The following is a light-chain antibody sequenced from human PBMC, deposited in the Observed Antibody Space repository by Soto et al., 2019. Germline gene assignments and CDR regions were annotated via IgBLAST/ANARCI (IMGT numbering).Light chain of an antibody. CDR1: SSDVGGYNY. V-gene: IGLV2-11*01. Sequence: QSVLTQPRSVSGSPGQSVTISCTGTSSDVGGYNYVSWYQQHPGKAPKLMIYDVSKRPSGVPDRFSGSKSGNTASLTISGLQAEDEADYYCCSYACSLYVFGTGTKLTVL. CDR2: DVS. J-gene: IGLJ1*01. CDR3: CSYACSLYV.